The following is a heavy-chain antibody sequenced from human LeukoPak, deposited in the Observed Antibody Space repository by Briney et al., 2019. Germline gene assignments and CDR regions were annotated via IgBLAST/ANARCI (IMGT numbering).Heavy chain of an antibody. V-gene: IGHV3-23*01. CDR1: GFTFSSYA. J-gene: IGHJ4*02. D-gene: IGHD2-15*01. CDR2: ITGSGGRT. Sequence: GGSLRLSCAASGFTFSSYAMNWVRQAPGKGLEWVSAITGSGGRTYYADSVKGRFTISRDNSKNTLYLQMNSLRAEDTAVYYCASTQRGDYFDYWGQGTLVTVSS. CDR3: ASTQRGDYFDY.